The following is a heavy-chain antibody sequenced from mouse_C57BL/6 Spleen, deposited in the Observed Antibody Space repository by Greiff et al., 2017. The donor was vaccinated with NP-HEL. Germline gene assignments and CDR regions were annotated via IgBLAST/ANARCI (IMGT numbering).Heavy chain of an antibody. CDR2: INPYNGGT. J-gene: IGHJ2*01. Sequence: VQLQQSGPVLVKPGASVKMSCKASGYTFTDYYMNWVKQSHGKSLEWIGVINPYNGGTSYNQKCKGKDTLTVDKSSSTAYMELNSLTSEDSAVYYWAREEGVTGTRYFDYWGQGTTLTVSS. V-gene: IGHV1-19*01. D-gene: IGHD4-1*01. CDR3: AREEGVTGTRYFDY. CDR1: GYTFTDYY.